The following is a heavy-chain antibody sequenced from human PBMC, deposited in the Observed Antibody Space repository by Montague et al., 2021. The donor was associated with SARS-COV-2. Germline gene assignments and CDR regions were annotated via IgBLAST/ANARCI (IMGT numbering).Heavy chain of an antibody. CDR2: IYYSGCT. J-gene: IGHJ4*02. CDR1: GGSNSSSSYY. Sequence: SETLSLTCTVSGGSNSSSSYYWGWSRKPPAKGLEWIGSIYYSGCTYYNPSLKSRVTISVDTSKNQFALQLSSVTAAYTAVYYCARSGRQRGHTTFDYWGQVSLASASS. D-gene: IGHD2-15*01. CDR3: ARSGRQRGHTTFDY. V-gene: IGHV4-39*01.